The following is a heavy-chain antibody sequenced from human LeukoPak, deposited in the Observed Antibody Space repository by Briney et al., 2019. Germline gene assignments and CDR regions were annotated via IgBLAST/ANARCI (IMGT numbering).Heavy chain of an antibody. CDR3: ARDPDILGFDY. D-gene: IGHD3-9*01. J-gene: IGHJ4*02. V-gene: IGHV3-48*03. CDR1: GFTFSSYE. Sequence: GGSLRLSCAASGFTFSSYEMNWVRQAPGKGLEWVSYISSSGSTIYYADSVKGRFTISRDNAKNSLYLQMNSLRAEETAVYYCARDPDILGFDYWGQGTLVTVSS. CDR2: ISSSGSTI.